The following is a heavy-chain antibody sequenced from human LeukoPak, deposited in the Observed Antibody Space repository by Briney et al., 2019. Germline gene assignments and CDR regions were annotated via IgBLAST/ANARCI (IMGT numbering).Heavy chain of an antibody. Sequence: SETLSLTCTVSGGSISSSSYYWGWIRQPPGKGLEWIGSIYYSGSAYYNPSLKSRVTISVDTSKNQFSLKLSSVTAADTAVYYCARLPVTTLYYLDYWGQGTLVTVSS. CDR1: GGSISSSSYY. D-gene: IGHD4-17*01. V-gene: IGHV4-39*01. CDR2: IYYSGSA. J-gene: IGHJ4*02. CDR3: ARLPVTTLYYLDY.